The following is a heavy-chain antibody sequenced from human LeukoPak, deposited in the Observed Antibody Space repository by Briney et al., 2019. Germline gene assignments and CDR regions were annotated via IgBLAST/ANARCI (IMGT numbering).Heavy chain of an antibody. CDR2: IYYSGST. CDR3: AITLAAADYDAFDI. CDR1: GGSISSYY. V-gene: IGHV4-59*12. Sequence: SETLSLTCTVSGGSISSYYWSWIRQPPGKGLEWIGYIYYSGSTNYNPSLKSRVTISVDTSKNQFSLKLSSVTAADTAVYYCAITLAAADYDAFDIWGQGTMVTVSS. J-gene: IGHJ3*02. D-gene: IGHD6-13*01.